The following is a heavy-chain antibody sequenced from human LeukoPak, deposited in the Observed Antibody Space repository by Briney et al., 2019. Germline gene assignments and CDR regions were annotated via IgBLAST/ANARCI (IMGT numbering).Heavy chain of an antibody. CDR3: AREGPLLGLDY. CDR2: INPNSGGT. Sequence: ASVKVSCKASGYTFTCYYMHWVRQAPGQGLEWMGRINPNSGGTNYAQKFQGRVTTTRDTSISTAYMELSRLRSDDTAVYYCAREGPLLGLDYWGQGTLVTVSS. V-gene: IGHV1-2*06. J-gene: IGHJ4*02. D-gene: IGHD2-15*01. CDR1: GYTFTCYY.